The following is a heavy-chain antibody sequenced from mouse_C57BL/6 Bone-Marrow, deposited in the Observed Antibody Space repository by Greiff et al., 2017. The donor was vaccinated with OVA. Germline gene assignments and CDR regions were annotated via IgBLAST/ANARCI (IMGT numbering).Heavy chain of an antibody. CDR2: IYPRSGNT. D-gene: IGHD2-3*01. CDR3: ARSGGWLLYYYAMDY. J-gene: IGHJ4*01. CDR1: GYTFTSYG. V-gene: IGHV1-81*01. Sequence: QVQLQQSGAELARPGASVKLSCKASGYTFTSYGISWVKQRTGQGLEWIGEIYPRSGNTYYNEKFKGKATLTADKSSSTAYMELRSLTSEDSAVYFGARSGGWLLYYYAMDYWGQGTSVTVSS.